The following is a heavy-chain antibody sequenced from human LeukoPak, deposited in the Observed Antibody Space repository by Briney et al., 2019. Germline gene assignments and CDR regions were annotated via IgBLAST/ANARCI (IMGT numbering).Heavy chain of an antibody. D-gene: IGHD4-17*01. CDR3: AKRNYGEIDY. J-gene: IGHJ4*02. CDR1: GFTFSSYA. V-gene: IGHV3-23*01. CDR2: ISGSGGST. Sequence: GGSLRLSCAASGFTFSSYAMSWVRQAPGKGLEWVSGISGSGGSTYYADSVKGRFTISRDNSKSTMYLQMNSLRAEDTAVYYCAKRNYGEIDYWGQGTLVTVSS.